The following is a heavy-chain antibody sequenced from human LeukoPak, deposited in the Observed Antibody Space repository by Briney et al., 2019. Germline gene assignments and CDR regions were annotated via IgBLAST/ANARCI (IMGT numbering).Heavy chain of an antibody. J-gene: IGHJ4*02. CDR3: AKSRLYGSGSSSSDY. CDR2: ISGSGGST. V-gene: IGHV3-23*01. D-gene: IGHD3-10*01. Sequence: GGSLRLSCAASGFTFRTYAMSWVRQAPGKGLEWVSAISGSGGSTYYTDSVKGRFTISRDNSKNTLYLQMNSLRVEDTAVYYCAKSRLYGSGSSSSDYWGQGTQVTVSS. CDR1: GFTFRTYA.